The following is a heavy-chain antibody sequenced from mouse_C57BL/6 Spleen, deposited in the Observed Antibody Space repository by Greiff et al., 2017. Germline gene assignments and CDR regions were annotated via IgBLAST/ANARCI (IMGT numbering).Heavy chain of an antibody. D-gene: IGHD2-4*01. CDR3: ARPGDYDYFDY. Sequence: EVHLVESGGDLVKPGGSLKLSCAASGFTFSSYGMSWVRQTPDKRLEWVATISSGGSYTYYPDSVKGRFTISRDNAKNTLYLQMSSLKSEDTAMYYCARPGDYDYFDYWGQGTTLTVSS. CDR1: GFTFSSYG. CDR2: ISSGGSYT. V-gene: IGHV5-6*01. J-gene: IGHJ2*01.